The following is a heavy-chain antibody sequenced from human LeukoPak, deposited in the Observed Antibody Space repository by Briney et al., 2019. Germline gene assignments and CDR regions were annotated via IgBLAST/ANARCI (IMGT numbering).Heavy chain of an antibody. CDR2: IYYSGST. Sequence: SETLSLTCTVSGGSISSYYWSWIRQPPGKGLQWIGYIYYSGSTNYTPSLKSRVTMSVDTSKNQFSLKLSSVTAADTAVYYCARQFLYSSGWYYFDYWGQGTLVTVSS. J-gene: IGHJ4*02. V-gene: IGHV4-59*08. D-gene: IGHD6-19*01. CDR3: ARQFLYSSGWYYFDY. CDR1: GGSISSYY.